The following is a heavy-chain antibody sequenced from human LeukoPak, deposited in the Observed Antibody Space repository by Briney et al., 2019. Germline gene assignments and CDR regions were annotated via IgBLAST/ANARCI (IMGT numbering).Heavy chain of an antibody. D-gene: IGHD1-26*01. J-gene: IGHJ4*02. Sequence: GGSLRLSCAASGFTFSSYAMSWVRQAPGKGLEWVSAISGSGGSSYYADSVKGRFTISRDNSKNTLYLQMNSLRAEDTAVYYCAKGIVGATRKINFFDYWGQGTLVTVSS. CDR1: GFTFSSYA. CDR3: AKGIVGATRKINFFDY. V-gene: IGHV3-23*01. CDR2: ISGSGGSS.